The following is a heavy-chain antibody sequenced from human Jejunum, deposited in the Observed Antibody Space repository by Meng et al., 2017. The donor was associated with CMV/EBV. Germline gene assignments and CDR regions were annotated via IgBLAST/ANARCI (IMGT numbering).Heavy chain of an antibody. CDR1: FTGYY. Sequence: FTGYYIHWVRQAPGQGLGWMGWINPNSGGTNFAQKFQGRVTMTRDTSISTVYMEMGSLTSDDTAVFYCARADQGTWFSYYNGMDVWGQGTTVTVSS. V-gene: IGHV1-2*02. CDR3: ARADQGTWFSYYNGMDV. CDR2: INPNSGGT. J-gene: IGHJ6*02. D-gene: IGHD3-10*01.